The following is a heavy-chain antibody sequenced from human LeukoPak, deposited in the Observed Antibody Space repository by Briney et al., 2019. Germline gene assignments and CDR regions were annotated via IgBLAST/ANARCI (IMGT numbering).Heavy chain of an antibody. CDR2: IYSGGST. V-gene: IGHV3-66*01. J-gene: IGHJ4*02. D-gene: IGHD3-22*01. CDR3: ARDRRSRIYSSGYYLGLFFDY. CDR1: GFTVSSNY. Sequence: GGSLRLSCAASGFTVSSNYMSWVRQAPGKGLEWVSVIYSGGSTYYADSVKGRFTISRDNSKNTLYLQMNSLRAEDTAVYYCARDRRSRIYSSGYYLGLFFDYWGQGTLVTVSS.